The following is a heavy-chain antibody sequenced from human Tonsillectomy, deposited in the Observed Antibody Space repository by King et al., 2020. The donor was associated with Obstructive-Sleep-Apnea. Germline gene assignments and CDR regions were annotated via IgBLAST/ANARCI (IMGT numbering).Heavy chain of an antibody. J-gene: IGHJ4*02. Sequence: QLVQSGGGLVQPGGSLRLSCAASGFTFRSYSMNWVRQAPGKGLEWVSYISSSSSTIYYAYSVKGRFTISRDNTKNSLYLQMNRLRAEDTAVYYCARERSKGVIAVAGTCYWGQGTLVTVSS. V-gene: IGHV3-48*04. CDR3: ARERSKGVIAVAGTCY. CDR2: ISSSSSTI. CDR1: GFTFRSYS. D-gene: IGHD6-19*01.